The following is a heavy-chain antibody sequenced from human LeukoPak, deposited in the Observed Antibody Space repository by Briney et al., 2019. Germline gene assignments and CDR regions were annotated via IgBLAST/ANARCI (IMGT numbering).Heavy chain of an antibody. CDR1: GGSISSGSYY. CDR2: IYTSGST. J-gene: IGHJ3*02. D-gene: IGHD6-13*01. CDR3: ARVRSVAAAPSAFDI. V-gene: IGHV4-61*02. Sequence: KPSQTLSLTCTVSGGSISSGSYYWSWIRQPAGKGLEWIGRIYTSGSTNYNPSLKSRVTISVDTSKNQFSLKLSSVTAADTAVYYCARVRSVAAAPSAFDIWGQGTMVTVSS.